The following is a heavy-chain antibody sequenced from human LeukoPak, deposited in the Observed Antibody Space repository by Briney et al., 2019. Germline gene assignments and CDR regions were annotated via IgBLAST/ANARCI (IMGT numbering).Heavy chain of an antibody. D-gene: IGHD1-1*01. CDR3: ARSRNPTTYYFDY. CDR2: IIPTLGIA. J-gene: IGHJ4*02. Sequence: SVKVSCKASGGTFSSYAISWVRQAPGQGLEWMGRIIPTLGIANYAQKFQGRVTITADKSTSTAYMELSSLRSEDTAVYYCARSRNPTTYYFDYWGQGTLVTVSS. CDR1: GGTFSSYA. V-gene: IGHV1-69*04.